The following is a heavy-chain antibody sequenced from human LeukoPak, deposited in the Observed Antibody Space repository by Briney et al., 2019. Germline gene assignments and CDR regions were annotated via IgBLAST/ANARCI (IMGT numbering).Heavy chain of an antibody. CDR3: ARDSPYCSGGSCYSNWFDP. CDR2: ISYDGSNK. V-gene: IGHV3-30-3*01. CDR1: GFTFSSYA. J-gene: IGHJ5*02. Sequence: GRSLRLSCAASGFTFSSYAMHWVRQAPGKGLEWVAVISYDGSNKYYADSVKGRFTISRDNAKNTLYLQMNSLRAEDTAVYYCARDSPYCSGGSCYSNWFDPWGQGTLVTVSS. D-gene: IGHD2-15*01.